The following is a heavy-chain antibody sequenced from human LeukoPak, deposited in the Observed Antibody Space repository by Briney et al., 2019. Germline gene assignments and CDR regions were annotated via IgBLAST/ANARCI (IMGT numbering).Heavy chain of an antibody. D-gene: IGHD3-3*01. CDR3: ARESGAFDY. V-gene: IGHV3-30-3*01. CDR2: ISYDGSNK. CDR1: GFTFSSYA. J-gene: IGHJ4*02. Sequence: GGSLRLSCAASGFTFSSYAMHWVRQAPGKGLEWVAVISYDGSNKYYADSVKGRFTISRDNSKKTLYLQMNSLRAEDTAVYYCARESGAFDYWGQGTLVTVSS.